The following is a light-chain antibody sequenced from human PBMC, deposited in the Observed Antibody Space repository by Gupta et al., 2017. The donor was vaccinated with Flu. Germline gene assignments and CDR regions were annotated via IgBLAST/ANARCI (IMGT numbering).Light chain of an antibody. CDR2: GAS. J-gene: IGKJ4*01. V-gene: IGKV3-20*01. Sequence: ASQSVSSSSLTWYQQKPGQAPRLLIYGASSRATDIPDRFSGSGSGTDFTLTVSRLEPEDFAVYYCQYYGNSVLTFGGGTKVEIK. CDR1: QSVSSSS. CDR3: QYYGNSVLT.